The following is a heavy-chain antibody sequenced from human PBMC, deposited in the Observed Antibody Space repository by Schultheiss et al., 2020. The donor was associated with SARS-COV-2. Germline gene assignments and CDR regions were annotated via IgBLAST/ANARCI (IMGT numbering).Heavy chain of an antibody. V-gene: IGHV4-30-4*01. CDR2: IYYSGST. CDR3: ARDGYYYYGMDV. CDR1: GGSISSGDYY. J-gene: IGHJ6*02. Sequence: SETLSLTCTVSGGSISSGDYYWSWIRQPPGKGLEWIGYIYYSGSTYYNPSLKSRVTISVDTSKNQFSLKLSSVTAADTAVYYCARDGYYYYGMDVWGQGTTVTVSS.